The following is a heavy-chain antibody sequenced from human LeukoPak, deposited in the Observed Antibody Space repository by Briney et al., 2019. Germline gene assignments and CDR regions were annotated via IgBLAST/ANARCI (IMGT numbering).Heavy chain of an antibody. CDR3: AGTAQMAKSNGLDY. CDR1: RGTFNPYI. D-gene: IGHD5-24*01. CDR2: IIHIFGTA. V-gene: IGHV1-69*13. J-gene: IGHJ4*02. Sequence: GASVKVSCKPSRGTFNPYIISWVRQAPGQGPEWMGGIIHIFGTANYAQKFQGRVTITADESTSTAYLELSSVRSEDTAVYYCAGTAQMAKSNGLDYWGQGTLVTVSS.